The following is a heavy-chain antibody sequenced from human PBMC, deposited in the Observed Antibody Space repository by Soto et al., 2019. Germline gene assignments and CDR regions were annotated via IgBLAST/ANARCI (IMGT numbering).Heavy chain of an antibody. V-gene: IGHV4-61*01. CDR1: GGSVSSGSYY. Sequence: PSETLSLTCTVSGGSVSSGSYYWSWIRQPPGKGLEWIGYIYYSGSTNYNPSLKSRVTISVDTSKNQFSLKLSSVTAADTAVYYCARESVVAATPVDGVDNWFDPWGQGTLVTVSS. J-gene: IGHJ5*02. CDR2: IYYSGST. CDR3: ARESVVAATPVDGVDNWFDP. D-gene: IGHD2-15*01.